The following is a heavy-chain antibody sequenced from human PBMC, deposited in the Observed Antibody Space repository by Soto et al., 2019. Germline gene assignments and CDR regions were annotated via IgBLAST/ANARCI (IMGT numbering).Heavy chain of an antibody. J-gene: IGHJ5*02. CDR3: ARDISGPASGYDWFDP. CDR1: GFTFSSYG. CDR2: IWYDGSNK. Sequence: GSLRRSCAASGFTFSSYGMHWVRQAPGKGLEWVAVIWYDGSNKYYADSVKGRFTISRDNAKNSVYLEMDSLRVEDTGVYYCARDISGPASGYDWFDPWGQGP. D-gene: IGHD5-18*01. V-gene: IGHV3-33*01.